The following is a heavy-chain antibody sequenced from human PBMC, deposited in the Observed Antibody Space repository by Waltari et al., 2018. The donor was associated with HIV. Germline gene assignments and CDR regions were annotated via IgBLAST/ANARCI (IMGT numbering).Heavy chain of an antibody. Sequence: EVQLVVSGGGLVQPVGSLRPSCAPSGFTFIWSWMSWVRQAPGKGMEWVANIKQDGSEKYYVDSVKGRFTISRDNAKNSLYLQMNSLRAEDTAVYYCATSRTFDYWGQGTLVTVSS. CDR1: GFTFIWSW. J-gene: IGHJ4*02. CDR2: IKQDGSEK. V-gene: IGHV3-7*01. CDR3: ATSRTFDY.